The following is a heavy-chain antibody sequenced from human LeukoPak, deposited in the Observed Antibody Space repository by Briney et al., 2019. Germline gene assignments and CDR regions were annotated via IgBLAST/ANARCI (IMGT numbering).Heavy chain of an antibody. CDR1: GYSFTSYW. D-gene: IGHD3-3*01. CDR2: IYPGDSDT. CDR3: ARQAGPFGVVIYNAFDI. Sequence: NRGESLKISCKGSGYSFTSYWIGWVRQMPGKGLEWMGIIYPGDSDTRYSPSFQGQVTISADKSISTAYLQWSSLKASDTAMYYCARQAGPFGVVIYNAFDIWGQGTMVTVSS. J-gene: IGHJ3*02. V-gene: IGHV5-51*01.